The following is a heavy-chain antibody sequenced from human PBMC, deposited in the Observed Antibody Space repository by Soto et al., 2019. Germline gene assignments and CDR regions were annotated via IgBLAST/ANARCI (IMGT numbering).Heavy chain of an antibody. V-gene: IGHV1-8*01. D-gene: IGHD2-21*02. CDR3: ARTRLCGGDCYSAYYFDF. CDR2: MNPSSGNT. CDR1: GYTFTNYD. Sequence: QVQLVQSGAEVKKPGASVKVSCKASGYTFTNYDINWVRQATGQGLEWMGWMNPSSGNTGYVQKFQGRVTMTRNTSTSTTYMALTSLTSDDTAVYYCARTRLCGGDCYSAYYFDFWGQGALVTVSS. J-gene: IGHJ4*02.